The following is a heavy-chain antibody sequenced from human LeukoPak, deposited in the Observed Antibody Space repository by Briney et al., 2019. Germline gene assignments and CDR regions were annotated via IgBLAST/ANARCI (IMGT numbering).Heavy chain of an antibody. Sequence: ASVKVSRKASGYTFTSYYMHWVRQAPGQRLEWMGWINAGNGNTKYSQKFQGRVTITRDTSASTAYMELSSLRSEDTAVYYCARSPYYYDSSGSYYYYYYGMDVWGQGTTVTVSS. CDR1: GYTFTSYY. CDR2: INAGNGNT. CDR3: ARSPYYYDSSGSYYYYYYGMDV. J-gene: IGHJ6*02. D-gene: IGHD3-22*01. V-gene: IGHV1-3*01.